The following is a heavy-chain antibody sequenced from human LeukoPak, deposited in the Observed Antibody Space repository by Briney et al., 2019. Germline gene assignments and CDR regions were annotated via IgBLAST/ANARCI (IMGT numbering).Heavy chain of an antibody. J-gene: IGHJ4*02. Sequence: GGSLRLSCAASGFTFSSYSMNWVRQAPGKGLEWVSYISSSGSTIYYADSVKGRFTISRDNAKNSLYLQMNSLRAEDTAVYYCARDHPTYYYDSSGYYDYWGQGTLVTVSS. CDR1: GFTFSSYS. CDR2: ISSSGSTI. V-gene: IGHV3-48*04. D-gene: IGHD3-22*01. CDR3: ARDHPTYYYDSSGYYDY.